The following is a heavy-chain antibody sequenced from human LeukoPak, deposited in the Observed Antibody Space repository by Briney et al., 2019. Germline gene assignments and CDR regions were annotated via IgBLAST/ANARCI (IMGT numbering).Heavy chain of an antibody. D-gene: IGHD3-3*01. CDR2: ISIYNGNT. J-gene: IGHJ5*02. V-gene: IGHV1-18*01. CDR1: GYTFTNYG. CDR3: ARITYDFWSGYYMPDDP. Sequence: ASVKVSCKASGYTFTNYGISWVRQAPGQGLEWMGWISIYNGNTDYAQKLRGRVTMTTDTSTSAAYMELRSLRSDDTAVYYCARITYDFWSGYYMPDDPWGQGTLVTVSS.